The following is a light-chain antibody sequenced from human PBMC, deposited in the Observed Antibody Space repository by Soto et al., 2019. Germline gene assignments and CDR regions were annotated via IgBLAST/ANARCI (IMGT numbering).Light chain of an antibody. CDR2: GNS. J-gene: IGLJ2*01. CDR1: SSNIGAGYD. V-gene: IGLV1-40*01. CDR3: QSYDNTLSGVV. Sequence: QSVLTQPPSVSGAPGQRVTISCTGSSSNIGAGYDVHWYLHLPGTAPKLLIFGNSHRPSGVPDRFSASKSGTSASLAITGVQAEDEADYYCQSYDNTLSGVVFGGGTKLTVL.